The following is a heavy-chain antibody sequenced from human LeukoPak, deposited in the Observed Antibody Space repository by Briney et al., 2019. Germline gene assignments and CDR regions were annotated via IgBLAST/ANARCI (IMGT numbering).Heavy chain of an antibody. CDR3: ARGSRITLIRGGQWYFYMDV. D-gene: IGHD3-10*01. Sequence: ASVKVSCKASGYTFTSYYLYWVRQAPGQGLEWMGIINPSGGSTNYAQKFQGRVTMTRDTSTSTVYMELSSLRSEDTAVYYCARGSRITLIRGGQWYFYMDVWGKGTTVTISS. V-gene: IGHV1-46*01. CDR1: GYTFTSYY. CDR2: INPSGGST. J-gene: IGHJ6*03.